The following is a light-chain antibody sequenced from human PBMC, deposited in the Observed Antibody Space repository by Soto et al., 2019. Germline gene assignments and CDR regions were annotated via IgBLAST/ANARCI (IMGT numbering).Light chain of an antibody. V-gene: IGLV1-51*01. CDR1: TSNIGSHY. CDR3: ATWDSSLNVVL. Sequence: QSVLTQPPSVSAAPGEKVTISCSGSTSNIGSHYVSWYQQFPRTAPKLLIYDDDRRPSGMPDRFSGSKSGTSATLGITGLQTGDEADCYCATWDSSLNVVLFGGGTKVTVL. J-gene: IGLJ2*01. CDR2: DDD.